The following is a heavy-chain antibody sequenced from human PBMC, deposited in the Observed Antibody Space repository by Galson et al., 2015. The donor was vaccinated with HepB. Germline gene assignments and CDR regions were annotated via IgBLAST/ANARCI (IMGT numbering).Heavy chain of an antibody. V-gene: IGHV3-23*01. Sequence: SLRLSCAASGFTFSSYGMSWVRQAPGKGLEWVSVISGSGTSTYYTDSLKGRFIISRDNFKNTLYLQMNSQRAEDTAVYYCACTYTDYIGLAFDIWGQGTMVTVSS. J-gene: IGHJ3*02. D-gene: IGHD3-16*01. CDR1: GFTFSSYG. CDR2: ISGSGTST. CDR3: ACTYTDYIGLAFDI.